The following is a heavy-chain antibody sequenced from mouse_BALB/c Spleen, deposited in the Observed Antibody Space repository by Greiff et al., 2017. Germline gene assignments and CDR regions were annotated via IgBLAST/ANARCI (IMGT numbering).Heavy chain of an antibody. D-gene: IGHD2-2*01. V-gene: IGHV1-9*01. J-gene: IGHJ4*01. CDR2: ILPGSGST. Sequence: QVQLQQSGAELMKPGASVKISCKATGYTFSSYWIEWVKQRPGHGLAWIGEILPGSGSTNYNEKFKGKATFTADTSSNTAYMQLSSLISEDSAVYSCARDGKGLEGYAIDCWGQGASVTVSS. CDR3: ARDGKGLEGYAIDC. CDR1: GYTFSSYW.